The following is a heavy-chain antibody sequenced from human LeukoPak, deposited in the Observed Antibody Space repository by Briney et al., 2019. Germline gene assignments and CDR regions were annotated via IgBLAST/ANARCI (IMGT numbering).Heavy chain of an antibody. J-gene: IGHJ4*02. D-gene: IGHD2-2*01. CDR3: AKGGYCSSTSCYPDY. CDR1: GFTFSSYA. Sequence: GGSLRLSCAASGFTFSSYAMSWVRQAPGRGLEWVSAISGSGGSTYYADSVKGRFTISRDNSKNTLYLQMNSLRAEDTAVYYCAKGGYCSSTSCYPDYWGQGTLVTVSS. CDR2: ISGSGGST. V-gene: IGHV3-23*01.